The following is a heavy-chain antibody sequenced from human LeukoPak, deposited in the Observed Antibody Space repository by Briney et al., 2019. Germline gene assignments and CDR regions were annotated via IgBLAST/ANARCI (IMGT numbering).Heavy chain of an antibody. CDR3: ARGGPYSSLSLDY. D-gene: IGHD6-6*01. CDR2: IKYDGSST. CDR1: GFTFSNSW. V-gene: IGHV3-74*01. J-gene: IGHJ4*02. Sequence: GGSLRLSCAASGFTFSNSWMYWVRQTPDKGLVWVSRIKYDGSSTVYADSVKGRFTISRDNAKNTLDLQMNSLRAEDTAVYYCARGGPYSSLSLDYWGQGALVTVSS.